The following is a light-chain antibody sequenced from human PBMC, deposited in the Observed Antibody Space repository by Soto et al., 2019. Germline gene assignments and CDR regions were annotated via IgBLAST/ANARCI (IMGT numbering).Light chain of an antibody. CDR1: TGAVTSGHY. Sequence: QAVVTREPSLTVSPGGRVTLTCGSSTGAVTSGHYPYWFQQKPGQAPRTLIYDTSNKHSWTPARFSGSLLGGKAALTLSGAQPEDEAEYYCLLSYSGARLVVFGGGTKLTVL. CDR3: LLSYSGARLVV. CDR2: DTS. V-gene: IGLV7-46*01. J-gene: IGLJ2*01.